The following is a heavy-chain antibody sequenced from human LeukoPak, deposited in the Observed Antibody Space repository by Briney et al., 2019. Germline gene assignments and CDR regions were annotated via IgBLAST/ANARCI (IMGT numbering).Heavy chain of an antibody. V-gene: IGHV1-46*01. CDR3: AREGLQNYYDSSEGGHAFDI. CDR1: GYTFTSYY. D-gene: IGHD3-22*01. J-gene: IGHJ3*02. Sequence: ASVKVSCKASGYTFTSYYMHWVRQAPGQGLEWMGIINPSGGSTSYAQKFQGRVTMTRDTSTSTVYMELSSLRSEDTAVYYCAREGLQNYYDSSEGGHAFDIWGQGTMVTVSS. CDR2: INPSGGST.